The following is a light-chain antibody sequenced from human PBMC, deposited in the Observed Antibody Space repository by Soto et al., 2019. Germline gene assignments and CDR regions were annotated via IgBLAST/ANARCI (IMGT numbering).Light chain of an antibody. CDR1: SSNIGSNT. J-gene: IGLJ1*01. CDR3: AAWDDSLNGYYV. Sequence: ALTQPPSAYWTPGQRVTISCSGSSSNIGSNTVNWYQQLPGTAPKLLIYSNNQRPSGVPDRFSGSKSGTSASLAISGLQSEDEADYYCAAWDDSLNGYYVFGTGTKVTVL. CDR2: SNN. V-gene: IGLV1-44*01.